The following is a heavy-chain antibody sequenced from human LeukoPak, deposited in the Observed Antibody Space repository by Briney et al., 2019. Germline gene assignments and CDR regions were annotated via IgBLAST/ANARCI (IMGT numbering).Heavy chain of an antibody. CDR2: IYYTGST. V-gene: IGHV4-59*01. CDR3: ARGGYDFDL. Sequence: PSETLSLTCTVSGASLNTNFWGWIRQPPGMRLEWIGYIYYTGSTNYNPSLNSRVTISLDTSKNQVSLNLTSVTAADTAVYYCARGGYDFDLWGQGALVTVSS. J-gene: IGHJ4*02. D-gene: IGHD5-12*01. CDR1: GASLNTNF.